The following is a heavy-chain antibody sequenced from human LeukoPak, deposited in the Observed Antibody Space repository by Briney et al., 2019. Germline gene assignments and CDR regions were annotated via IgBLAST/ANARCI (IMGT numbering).Heavy chain of an antibody. Sequence: PSETLSLTCAVYGGSFSGYYWSWIRQPPGKGLEWIGEINHSGSTNYNPSLKSRVTISVDTSKNQFSLKLSSVTAADTAVYYCARGLGYYGSVSYYWRNWFDPWGQGTLVTVSS. CDR3: ARGLGYYGSVSYYWRNWFDP. V-gene: IGHV4-34*01. CDR2: INHSGST. J-gene: IGHJ5*02. CDR1: GGSFSGYY. D-gene: IGHD3-10*01.